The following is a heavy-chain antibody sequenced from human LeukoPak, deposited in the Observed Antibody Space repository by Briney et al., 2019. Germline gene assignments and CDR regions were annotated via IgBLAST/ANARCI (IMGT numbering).Heavy chain of an antibody. CDR1: GGSISSSSYY. J-gene: IGHJ5*02. D-gene: IGHD6-19*01. CDR3: AKGPYTYSSGNWFDP. V-gene: IGHV4-39*07. CDR2: IYYSGST. Sequence: SEALSLTCTVSGGSISSSSYYWGWIRQPPGKGLEWIGSIYYSGSTYYNPSLKSRVTISVDTSKNQFSLKLSSVTAADTAVYYCAKGPYTYSSGNWFDPWGQGTLVTVSS.